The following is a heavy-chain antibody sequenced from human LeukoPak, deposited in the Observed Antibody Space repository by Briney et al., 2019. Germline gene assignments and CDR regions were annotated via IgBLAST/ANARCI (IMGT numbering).Heavy chain of an antibody. CDR3: ARVRYDYGDYVGAFDI. J-gene: IGHJ3*02. Sequence: GGSLRLSCAASGFTFSSYAMSWVRQAPGKGLEWVAVISYDGSNKYYADSVKGRFTISRDNSKSTLYLQMNSLRAEDTAVYYCARVRYDYGDYVGAFDIWGQGTMITVSS. CDR2: ISYDGSNK. V-gene: IGHV3-30*04. CDR1: GFTFSSYA. D-gene: IGHD4-17*01.